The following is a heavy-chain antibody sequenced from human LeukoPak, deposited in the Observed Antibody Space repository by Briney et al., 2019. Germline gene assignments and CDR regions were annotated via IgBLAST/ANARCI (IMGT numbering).Heavy chain of an antibody. CDR3: AKGVGYYYDSSGYYYFDY. J-gene: IGHJ4*02. CDR2: ISGSGGST. D-gene: IGHD3-22*01. CDR1: GFTFSSYA. V-gene: IGHV3-23*01. Sequence: GGSLRLSCAASGFTFSSYAMSWVRQAPGKGLEWVSAISGSGGSTYYADSVEGRFTISRDNSKNTLYLQMNSLRAEDTAVYYCAKGVGYYYDSSGYYYFDYWGQGTLVTVSS.